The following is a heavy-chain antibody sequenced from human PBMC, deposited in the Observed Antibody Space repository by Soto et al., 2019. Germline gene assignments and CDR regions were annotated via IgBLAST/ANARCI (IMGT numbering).Heavy chain of an antibody. D-gene: IGHD2-15*01. CDR1: GYSFTSYW. CDR3: ARQPLGYCSGGSCYSPNYFDY. V-gene: IGHV5-51*01. CDR2: IYPGDSDT. J-gene: IGHJ4*02. Sequence: GESLKISCKGSGYSFTSYWIGWERQMPGKGLEWMGIIYPGDSDTRYSPSFQGQVTIPADKSISTAYLQWSSLKASDTAMYYCARQPLGYCSGGSCYSPNYFDYWGQGTLVTVSS.